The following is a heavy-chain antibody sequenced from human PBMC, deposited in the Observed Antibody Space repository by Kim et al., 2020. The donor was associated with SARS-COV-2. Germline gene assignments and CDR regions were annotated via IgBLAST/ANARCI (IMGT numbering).Heavy chain of an antibody. CDR3: ARYYDFWSGYGDWFDP. CDR1: GGSISNYY. CDR2: IYYSGST. D-gene: IGHD3-3*01. V-gene: IGHV4-59*08. J-gene: IGHJ5*02. Sequence: SETLSLTCTVSGGSISNYYWSWIRQPPGKGLEWIGYIYYSGSTNYNPSLKSRVTISVDTSKNQFSLNLSSVTAADTAVYYCARYYDFWSGYGDWFDPWGQGTLVTVSS.